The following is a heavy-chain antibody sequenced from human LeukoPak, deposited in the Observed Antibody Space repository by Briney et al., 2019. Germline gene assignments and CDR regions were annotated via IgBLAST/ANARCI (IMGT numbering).Heavy chain of an antibody. J-gene: IGHJ3*02. V-gene: IGHV3-30*03. Sequence: GRSLRLSCAASGFTFSSYGMHGVRQAPGKGLEWVAAISYDGSNKYYADSVKGRFTISRDNSKNTLYLQMNSLRAEDTAVYYCAFSAGVGDYYLKGAFDIWGQGTMVTVSS. D-gene: IGHD4-17*01. CDR2: ISYDGSNK. CDR3: AFSAGVGDYYLKGAFDI. CDR1: GFTFSSYG.